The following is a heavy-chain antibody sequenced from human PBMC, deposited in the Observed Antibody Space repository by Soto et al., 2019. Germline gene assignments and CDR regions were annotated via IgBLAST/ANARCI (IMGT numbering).Heavy chain of an antibody. CDR2: ISGSGGSA. Sequence: GGSLRLSCAASEFTFSSYAMSWVRQAPGKGLEWVSSISGSGGSAYHADSVKGRFGISRDNSKKTLYLQMNSLRVEDSALYYCARGSTDSYPGSRIFDFWGRGTLVTVSS. J-gene: IGHJ4*02. V-gene: IGHV3-23*01. D-gene: IGHD3-10*01. CDR1: EFTFSSYA. CDR3: ARGSTDSYPGSRIFDF.